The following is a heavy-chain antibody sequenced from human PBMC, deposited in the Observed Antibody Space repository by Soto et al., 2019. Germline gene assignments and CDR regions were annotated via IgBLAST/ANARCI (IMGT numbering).Heavy chain of an antibody. D-gene: IGHD2-2*01. CDR1: GYTFTSYD. J-gene: IGHJ6*03. CDR2: MNPNSGNT. Sequence: QVQLEQSGAEVKKLGASVKVSCKASGYTFTSYDINWVRQATGQGLEWMGWMNPNSGNTGYAQKFQGRVTMTRNTSISTAYMELSSLRSEDTAVYYCARGRGYCSSTSCYSPSRVYYYYYMDVCGKGTTVTVSS. V-gene: IGHV1-8*01. CDR3: ARGRGYCSSTSCYSPSRVYYYYYMDV.